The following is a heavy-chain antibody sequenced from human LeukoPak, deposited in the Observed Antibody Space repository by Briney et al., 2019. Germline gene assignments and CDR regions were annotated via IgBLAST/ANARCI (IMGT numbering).Heavy chain of an antibody. J-gene: IGHJ4*02. Sequence: SETLSLTCTVSGYSITGAYYWGWIRQPPGKGLAWIGSFFLKGSTYYNPSLKSRVTISVDTSKNQFSLTLSSVTAADTAVYYCARVARCTSCFDVDYWGQGTLVTVSS. D-gene: IGHD2-2*01. CDR3: ARVARCTSCFDVDY. CDR1: GYSITGAYY. V-gene: IGHV4-38-2*02. CDR2: FFLKGST.